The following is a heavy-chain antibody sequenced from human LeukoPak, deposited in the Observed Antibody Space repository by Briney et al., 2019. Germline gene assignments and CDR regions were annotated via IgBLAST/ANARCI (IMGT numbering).Heavy chain of an antibody. D-gene: IGHD6-13*01. V-gene: IGHV1-69*06. CDR1: GGTFSSYA. CDR2: IIPIFGTA. Sequence: SVKVSCKASGGTFSSYAISWVRQAPGQGLEWMGGIIPIFGTANYAQKFQGRVTITADKSTSTAYMELSSLRSEDTAVYYCARADYSSTWSHDYYYMDVWGKGTTVTVSS. CDR3: ARADYSSTWSHDYYYMDV. J-gene: IGHJ6*03.